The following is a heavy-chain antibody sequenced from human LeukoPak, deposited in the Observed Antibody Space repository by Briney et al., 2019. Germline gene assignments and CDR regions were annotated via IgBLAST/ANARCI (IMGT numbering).Heavy chain of an antibody. Sequence: PSETLSLTGTVSGGSISSSSYWWGWIRQPPGKGLEWIGSIYYSGQTYYNPSLKSRVTISVDTPKNQFSLKLTSVNAADTAVYHCARQVGDGRWYFDYWGQGTLVTVSS. CDR2: IYYSGQT. D-gene: IGHD4-23*01. J-gene: IGHJ4*02. V-gene: IGHV4-39*01. CDR3: ARQVGDGRWYFDY. CDR1: GGSISSSSYW.